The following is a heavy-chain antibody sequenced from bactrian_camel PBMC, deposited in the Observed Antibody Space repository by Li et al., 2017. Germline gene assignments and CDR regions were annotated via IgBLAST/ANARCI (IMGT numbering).Heavy chain of an antibody. CDR2: VVSDGSHA. CDR3: AAGSMSWADTAYQY. V-gene: IGHV3S7*01. J-gene: IGHJ4*01. D-gene: IGHD5*01. Sequence: VQLVESGGGLVQPGGSLRLSCAASGFTFSSYAMSWVRQAPGKGLEWVSTVVSDGSHAYYASSVRGRFTMNRDNAKNTIYLQMNSLKSEDTALYYCAAGSMSWADTAYQYRGQGTQVTVS. CDR1: GFTFSSYA.